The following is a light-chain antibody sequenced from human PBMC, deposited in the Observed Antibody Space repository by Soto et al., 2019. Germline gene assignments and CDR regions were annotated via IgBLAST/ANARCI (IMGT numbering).Light chain of an antibody. CDR3: QQYGSSPPVT. Sequence: EIVMTQSPATLSVSRGERATLSCRANQAISSNLAWYQQKLGQAPRLLIYGASTRATGIPARFSGSGSGTEFTLTISSLQSEDFAVYYCQQYGSSPPVTFGGGTKVDIK. J-gene: IGKJ4*01. CDR2: GAS. V-gene: IGKV3-15*01. CDR1: QAISSN.